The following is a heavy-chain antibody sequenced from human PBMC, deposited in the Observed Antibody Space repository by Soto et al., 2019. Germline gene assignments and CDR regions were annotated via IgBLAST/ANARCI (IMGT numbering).Heavy chain of an antibody. CDR1: GFTFRSYV. CDR2: TSYDGSDK. V-gene: IGHV3-33*05. J-gene: IGHJ1*01. D-gene: IGHD3-16*01. Sequence: QVQLVESGGGVVQPGSSLRVSCVGSGFTFRSYVIHWVRQAPGKGLEWVALTSYDGSDKYYDYSVRGRFTSSRDNSRNTVDLQMDSLRLEDTALYYCARWGTTGGLDVWGQGTLVSVSS. CDR3: ARWGTTGGLDV.